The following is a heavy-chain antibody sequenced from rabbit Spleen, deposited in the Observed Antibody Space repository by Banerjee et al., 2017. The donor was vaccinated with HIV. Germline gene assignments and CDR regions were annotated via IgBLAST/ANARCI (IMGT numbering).Heavy chain of an antibody. Sequence: EESGGDLVKPEGSLTLTCTASGFSFSSSYWICWVRQAPGKGLEWIACIYGGSSGSTRYATWAKGRFTISKASTTVTLQMTSLTAADTATYFCARDTGSSFSSYGMDLWGPGTLVTVS. CDR2: IYGGSSGST. D-gene: IGHD8-1*01. J-gene: IGHJ6*01. V-gene: IGHV1S45*01. CDR3: ARDTGSSFSSYGMDL. CDR1: GFSFSSSYW.